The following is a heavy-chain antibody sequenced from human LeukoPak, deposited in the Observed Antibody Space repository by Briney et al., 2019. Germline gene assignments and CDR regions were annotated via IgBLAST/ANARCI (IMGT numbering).Heavy chain of an antibody. CDR1: GLTFSSYG. D-gene: IGHD6-19*01. CDR3: AKDQWLVLDY. Sequence: PGGSPSLSCAASGLTFSSYGMHWVRQAPGKGLEWVAFIRYDGNNNYYADSVKGRFTISRDNSKNTLYLQMNSLRAEDTAVYSCAKDQWLVLDYWGQGTLVTVSS. J-gene: IGHJ4*02. CDR2: IRYDGNNN. V-gene: IGHV3-30*02.